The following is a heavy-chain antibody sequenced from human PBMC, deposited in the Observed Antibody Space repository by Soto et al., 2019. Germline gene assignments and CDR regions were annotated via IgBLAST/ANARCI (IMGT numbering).Heavy chain of an antibody. J-gene: IGHJ4*02. Sequence: ASVKVSCKASGYTFTGYYMHWVRQAPGQGLEWMGWINPNSGDTNYAQKFQGRVTMTRDTSISTAYMKLSRLRSDDTAVYYCARGGFQVGAATFDYWGQGTLVTVSS. CDR1: GYTFTGYY. V-gene: IGHV1-2*02. CDR3: ARGGFQVGAATFDY. CDR2: INPNSGDT. D-gene: IGHD1-26*01.